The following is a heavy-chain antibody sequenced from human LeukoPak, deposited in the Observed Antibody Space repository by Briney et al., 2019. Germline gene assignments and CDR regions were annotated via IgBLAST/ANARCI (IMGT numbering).Heavy chain of an antibody. D-gene: IGHD2-2*01. V-gene: IGHV4-34*01. CDR3: ARAMPDCSSTSCYSV. Sequence: SETLSLTCAVYGGSFSGYYWSWIRQPPGKGLEWIGEINHSGSTNYNPSLKSRATISVDTSKNQFSLKLSSVTAADTAVYYCARAMPDCSSTSCYSVWGQGTLVTVSS. CDR1: GGSFSGYY. J-gene: IGHJ4*02. CDR2: INHSGST.